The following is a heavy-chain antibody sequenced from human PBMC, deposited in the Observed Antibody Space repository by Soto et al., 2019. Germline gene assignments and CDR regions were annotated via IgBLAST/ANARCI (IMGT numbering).Heavy chain of an antibody. D-gene: IGHD3-16*02. CDR3: ASDAIYDYVWGSYRYPHYYYYGMDV. V-gene: IGHV3-30-3*01. Sequence: GGSLRLSCAASGFTFISYAIHFFRHSPFKWREWVAVISYDGSNKYYADSVKGRFTISRDNSKNTLYLQMNSLRAEDTAVYYCASDAIYDYVWGSYRYPHYYYYGMDVWGQGTTVTVSS. J-gene: IGHJ6*02. CDR2: ISYDGSNK. CDR1: GFTFISYA.